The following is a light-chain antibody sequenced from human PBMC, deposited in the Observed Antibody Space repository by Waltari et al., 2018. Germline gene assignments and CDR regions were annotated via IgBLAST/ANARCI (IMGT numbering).Light chain of an antibody. V-gene: IGLV2-14*01. CDR3: SSYTSSSALVV. CDR1: SSDVGGYNY. J-gene: IGLJ2*01. Sequence: QSALTQPASVSGSPGQSITISCTGTSSDVGGYNYVSSYQQHPGKAPKLMIYKVSKRPGGVSNRFSGSTAGTTSPLTSSGLQAEDEADYYCSSYTSSSALVVFGGGTKLTVL. CDR2: KVS.